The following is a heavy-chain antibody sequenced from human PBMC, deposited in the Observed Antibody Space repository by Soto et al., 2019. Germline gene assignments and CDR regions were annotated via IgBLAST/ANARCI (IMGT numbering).Heavy chain of an antibody. CDR1: GGSFSGYY. D-gene: IGHD2-2*01. CDR2: INHSGST. V-gene: IGHV4-34*01. CDR3: ARGRAVVVPAVNWFDP. Sequence: SETLSLTCAVYGGSFSGYYWSWIRQPPGKGLEWIGEINHSGSTNYNPSLKSRVTISVDTSKNQFSLKLSSVTAADTAVYYCARGRAVVVPAVNWFDPWGQGTLVTVSS. J-gene: IGHJ5*02.